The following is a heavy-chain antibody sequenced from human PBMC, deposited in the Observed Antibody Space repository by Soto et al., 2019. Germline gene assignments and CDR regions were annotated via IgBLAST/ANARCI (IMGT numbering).Heavy chain of an antibody. CDR3: ARSIGGSSYYPPDY. CDR1: GFIFSTYG. Sequence: QVQLVESGGGVVQPGGSLRLSCATSGFIFSTYGMQWVRQSPGEGLEWVAVMANDGSYQYYADSVKGRFTISRDNSNTTLYLQMDSLRREDTAVYYCARSIGGSSYYPPDYWGQGTLVSVSS. J-gene: IGHJ4*02. D-gene: IGHD2-15*01. CDR2: MANDGSYQ. V-gene: IGHV3-30*03.